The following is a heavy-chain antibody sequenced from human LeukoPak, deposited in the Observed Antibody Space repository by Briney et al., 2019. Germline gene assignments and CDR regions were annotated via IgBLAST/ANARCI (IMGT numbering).Heavy chain of an antibody. V-gene: IGHV3-9*01. CDR1: GFTFDDYA. J-gene: IGHJ4*02. Sequence: PGRSLRLSCAASGFTFDDYAMHWVRQAPGKGPEWVSGISWNSGSIGYADSVKGRFTISRDNAKNSLYLQMNSLRAEDTALYYCAKGYDFTPYYFDYWGQGTLVTVSS. CDR2: ISWNSGSI. D-gene: IGHD3-3*01. CDR3: AKGYDFTPYYFDY.